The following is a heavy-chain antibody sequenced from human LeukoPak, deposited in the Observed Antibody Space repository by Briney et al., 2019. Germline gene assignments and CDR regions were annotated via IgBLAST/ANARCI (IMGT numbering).Heavy chain of an antibody. CDR2: IIPIFGTA. Sequence: SVKVSCKASGGTFSSYAISWVRQAPGQGLEWMGRIIPIFGTAIYAQKFQGRVTITTDESTSTAYMELSSLRSEDTAVYYCARDPPEYSGSYYGYWGQGTLVTVSS. J-gene: IGHJ4*02. D-gene: IGHD1-26*01. CDR1: GGTFSSYA. CDR3: ARDPPEYSGSYYGY. V-gene: IGHV1-69*05.